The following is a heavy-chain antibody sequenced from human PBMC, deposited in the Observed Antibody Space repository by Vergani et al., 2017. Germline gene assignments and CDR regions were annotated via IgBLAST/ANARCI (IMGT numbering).Heavy chain of an antibody. Sequence: EVQLLESGGGLVQPGGSLRLSCAASGFTFSSYAMSWVRQARGKGLEWVSAISGSGGSTYYADSVKGRFTISRDNSKNTLYLQMNSLRAEDTAVYYCAKDRSSSGYDQRYYYYYYMDVWGKGTTVTVSS. V-gene: IGHV3-23*01. CDR3: AKDRSSSGYDQRYYYYYYMDV. CDR1: GFTFSSYA. D-gene: IGHD5-12*01. J-gene: IGHJ6*03. CDR2: ISGSGGST.